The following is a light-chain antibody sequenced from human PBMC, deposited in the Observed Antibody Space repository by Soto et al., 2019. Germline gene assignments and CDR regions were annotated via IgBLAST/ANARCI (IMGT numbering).Light chain of an antibody. J-gene: IGKJ2*01. CDR1: QSVSNNY. Sequence: EVVLTQSPGTLSLSPGERATLSCRASQSVSNNYFAWYQQKPCQAPRLLIFGYSDRATGIPDRFSGSGSGTDFTLTISRLEPEDFAVYYCQQYGSSPPYTFGQGTKLEIK. CDR2: GYS. CDR3: QQYGSSPPYT. V-gene: IGKV3-20*01.